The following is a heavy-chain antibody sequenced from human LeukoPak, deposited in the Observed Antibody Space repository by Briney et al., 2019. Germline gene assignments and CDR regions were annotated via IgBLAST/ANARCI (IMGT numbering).Heavy chain of an antibody. CDR1: GFTFSTYT. CDR3: ARSHWGSPGFDI. D-gene: IGHD3-16*01. V-gene: IGHV3-48*04. J-gene: IGHJ3*02. CDR2: ITSSSSTI. Sequence: GGSLRLSCAASGFTFSTYTMNWVRQAPGKGLEWVSYITSSSSTIYYADSVRGRFTISRDNAKNSLYLQMNSLRAEDTAVYYCARSHWGSPGFDIWGQGTTVTVSP.